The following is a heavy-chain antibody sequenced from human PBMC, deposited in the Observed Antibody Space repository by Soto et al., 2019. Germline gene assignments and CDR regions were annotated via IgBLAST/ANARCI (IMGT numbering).Heavy chain of an antibody. Sequence: QVQLVQSGAEVKKPGASVKVSCKASGYTFTSYDINWVRQATGQGLEWMGWMNPKSGNTGYAQKFQGRVTMTRNTSINTAYMELSSLRSEDTAVYYCARVDYDISTDLNWFDPWGQGTLVTVSS. V-gene: IGHV1-8*01. J-gene: IGHJ5*02. CDR2: MNPKSGNT. CDR3: ARVDYDISTDLNWFDP. CDR1: GYTFTSYD. D-gene: IGHD3-9*01.